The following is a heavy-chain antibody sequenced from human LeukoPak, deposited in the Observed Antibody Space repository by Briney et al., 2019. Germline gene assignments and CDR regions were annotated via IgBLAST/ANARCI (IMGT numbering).Heavy chain of an antibody. CDR3: ARDDSSGYYYE. J-gene: IGHJ4*02. CDR2: IIPVLGMT. D-gene: IGHD3-22*01. CDR1: GGTFTRYG. V-gene: IGHV1-69*04. Sequence: SVKVSCKASGGTFTRYGISWVRQAPGQGLEWMGRIIPVLGMTNYAQKLQGRIAITAATSTSTAYMELNTLRSEDTARYYCARDDSSGYYYEWGQGTLVTVSS.